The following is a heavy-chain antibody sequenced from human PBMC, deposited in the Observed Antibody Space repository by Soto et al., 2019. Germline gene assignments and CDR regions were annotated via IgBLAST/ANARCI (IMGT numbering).Heavy chain of an antibody. CDR3: AGDDYGDTKLTNPVDY. Sequence: QVQLVQSGAEVKKPGSSVKVSCTASGGTFSSYAISWVRQAPGQGLEWMGGIIPISGTANYAQKFQGRVTITADESTSTAYMELRSLRSEDTAAYYYAGDDYGDTKLTNPVDYWGQGTLVTVSS. CDR2: IIPISGTA. D-gene: IGHD4-17*01. CDR1: GGTFSSYA. J-gene: IGHJ4*02. V-gene: IGHV1-69*01.